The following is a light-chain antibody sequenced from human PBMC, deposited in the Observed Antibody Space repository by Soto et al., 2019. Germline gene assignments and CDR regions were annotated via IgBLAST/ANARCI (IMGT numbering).Light chain of an antibody. CDR2: FAS. Sequence: DIVMTQSPLSLPVTPGEPASISCRSSQSLLHSNGYNYLDWYLQKPGQSPQLLIYFASNRASGVPYRFSCSVSGTEFTLQVRNEEAQDVATHYSFQPQQTRITFVGWTKAEIK. J-gene: IGKJ4*02. CDR3: FQPQQTRIT. V-gene: IGKV2-28*01. CDR1: QSLLHSNGYNY.